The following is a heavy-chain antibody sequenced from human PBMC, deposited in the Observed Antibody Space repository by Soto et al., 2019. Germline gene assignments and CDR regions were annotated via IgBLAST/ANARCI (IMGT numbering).Heavy chain of an antibody. V-gene: IGHV4-59*01. CDR1: GGSISSYY. CDR2: IYYSGST. Sequence: SETLSLTCTVSGGSISSYYWSWIRQPPGKGLEWIGYIYYSGSTNYNPSLKSRVTTSVDTSKNQFSLKLSSVTAADTAVYYCARTYDGSGPNSGGYSFDIWGQGTMVTVSS. CDR3: ARTYDGSGPNSGGYSFDI. J-gene: IGHJ3*02. D-gene: IGHD3-22*01.